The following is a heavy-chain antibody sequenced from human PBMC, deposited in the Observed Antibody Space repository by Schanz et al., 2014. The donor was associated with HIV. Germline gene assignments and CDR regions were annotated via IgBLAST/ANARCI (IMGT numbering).Heavy chain of an antibody. CDR2: INHSGNT. D-gene: IGHD4-17*01. Sequence: QVLLHQWGAGLLKPSETLSLTCAVYGGSFRGFYWNWIRQAPGKGLEWIGEINHSGNTYKKPSLKSRVTISVDPPKTQFSLNLTSGTAADTAVYFCGRGTRYERDYVGPRSDGMDVWGQGTTVIVSS. V-gene: IGHV4-34*01. CDR1: GGSFRGFY. J-gene: IGHJ6*02. CDR3: GRGTRYERDYVGPRSDGMDV.